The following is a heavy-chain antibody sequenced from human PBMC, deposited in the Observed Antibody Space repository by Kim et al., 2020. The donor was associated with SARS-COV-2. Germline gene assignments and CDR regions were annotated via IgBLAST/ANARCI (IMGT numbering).Heavy chain of an antibody. CDR2: VHYSGSA. CDR1: GGSISGFY. V-gene: IGHV4-59*08. CDR3: ARAVNYDSFSRRFYFDY. Sequence: SETLSLTCTVSGGSISGFYWNWIRQPPGKGLEWIGYVHYSGSANYNPSLKSRVTISSDTSTSQFSLRLTSVTAADTAVYYCARAVNYDSFSRRFYFDYWGQGTLVTVSS. J-gene: IGHJ4*02. D-gene: IGHD3-3*01.